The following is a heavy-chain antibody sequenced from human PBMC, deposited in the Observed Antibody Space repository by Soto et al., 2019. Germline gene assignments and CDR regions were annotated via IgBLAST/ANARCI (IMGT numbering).Heavy chain of an antibody. V-gene: IGHV3-30-3*01. CDR1: GFTFSSYA. D-gene: IGHD6-19*01. J-gene: IGHJ4*02. CDR3: ARDKGSGWCYPRL. Sequence: QVQLVESGGGVVQPGRSLRLSCAASGFTFSSYAMHWVRQAPGKGLEGVAVISYDGSNKYYADSVKGRFTISRDNSKNTLYLQMNSLRAEDTAVYYCARDKGSGWCYPRLWGQGTLVTVSS. CDR2: ISYDGSNK.